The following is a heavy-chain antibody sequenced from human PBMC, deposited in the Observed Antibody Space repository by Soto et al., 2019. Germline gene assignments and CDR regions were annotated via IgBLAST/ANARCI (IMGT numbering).Heavy chain of an antibody. J-gene: IGHJ6*02. CDR2: ISYDGSNK. V-gene: IGHV3-30-3*01. D-gene: IGHD2-15*01. CDR1: GFTFSSYS. Sequence: SLRLSCAASGFTFSSYSMHWVRQAPGKGLEWVAVISYDGSNKYYADSVKGRFTISRDNSKNTLYLQMNSLRAEDTAVYYCARDCSGGSCYYGMDVWGQGTTVTVSS. CDR3: ARDCSGGSCYYGMDV.